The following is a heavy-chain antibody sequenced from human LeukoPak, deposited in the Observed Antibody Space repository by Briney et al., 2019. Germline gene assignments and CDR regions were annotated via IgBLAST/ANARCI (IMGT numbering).Heavy chain of an antibody. D-gene: IGHD3-3*01. V-gene: IGHV1-24*01. Sequence: ASVKVSCKVSGYTLTELSMHWVRQAPGKGLEWMGGFDPEDGETIYAQKFQGRVTITRDTSASTAYMELSSLRSEDTAVYYCAREYYDFLGFFDYWGQGTLVTVSS. CDR2: FDPEDGET. CDR3: AREYYDFLGFFDY. J-gene: IGHJ4*02. CDR1: GYTLTELS.